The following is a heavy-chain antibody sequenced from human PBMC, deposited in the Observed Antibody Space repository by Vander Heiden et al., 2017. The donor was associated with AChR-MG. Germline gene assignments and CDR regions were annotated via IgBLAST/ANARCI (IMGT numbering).Heavy chain of an antibody. Sequence: QVQLVESGGGVVQPGRSLRLSCAASGFTFSNYGMHWVRQAPGKRLEWVAVMSYDGNRKYYSDSVKGRFTISRDNSKNTLYLQMNSPRAEDTAVYYCAKDFWRFEYWGQGTLVTVSS. CDR2: MSYDGNRK. CDR1: GFTFSNYG. J-gene: IGHJ4*02. V-gene: IGHV3-30*18. CDR3: AKDFWRFEY.